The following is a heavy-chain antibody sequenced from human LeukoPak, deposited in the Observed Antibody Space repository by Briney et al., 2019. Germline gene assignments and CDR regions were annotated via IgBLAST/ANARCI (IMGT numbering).Heavy chain of an antibody. Sequence: PGGSLRLSCAASGFTFSSYAMTWVRQAPGKGLEWVSGICGSGGSSYSADSVKGRFTISRDNSKKTLYMQMNSLRAEDTAVYYCTKHRGGWIDAFDIWGQGTMVTVSS. CDR3: TKHRGGWIDAFDI. J-gene: IGHJ3*02. V-gene: IGHV3-23*01. CDR1: GFTFSSYA. D-gene: IGHD5-12*01. CDR2: ICGSGGSS.